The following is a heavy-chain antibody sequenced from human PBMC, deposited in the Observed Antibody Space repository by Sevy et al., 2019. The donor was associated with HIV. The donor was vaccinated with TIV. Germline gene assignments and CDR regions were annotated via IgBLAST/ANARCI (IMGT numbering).Heavy chain of an antibody. D-gene: IGHD3-22*01. Sequence: GGSLRLSCAASGFTFSDYYMRWIRQAPGKGLEWVSYISSSGSTIYYADSVKGRFTISRDNAKNSLYLQMNSLRAEDTAVYYCASYYYDSSAAIDYWGQGTLITVSS. V-gene: IGHV3-11*01. CDR1: GFTFSDYY. CDR2: ISSSGSTI. J-gene: IGHJ4*02. CDR3: ASYYYDSSAAIDY.